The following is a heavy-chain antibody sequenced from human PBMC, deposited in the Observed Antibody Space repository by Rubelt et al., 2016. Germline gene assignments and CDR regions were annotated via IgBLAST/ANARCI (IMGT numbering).Heavy chain of an antibody. J-gene: IGHJ6*02. V-gene: IGHV1-46*01. CDR3: ARGTYGSRSAYYYGMDV. CDR1: GYTFISHY. CDR2: INPSGGNT. D-gene: IGHD3-10*01. Sequence: GDSVGISCKASGYTFISHYIHWVRQAPGQGPEWMGIINPSGGNTNYAQKFQGRVTMTRDTSTGTAYMELRSLRSDDTAVYYCARGTYGSRSAYYYGMDVWGQGTTVTVSS.